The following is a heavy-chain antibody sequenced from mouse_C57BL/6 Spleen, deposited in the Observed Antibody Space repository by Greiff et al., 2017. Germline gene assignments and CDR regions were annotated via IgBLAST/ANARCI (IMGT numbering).Heavy chain of an antibody. V-gene: IGHV2-2*01. Sequence: VQGVESGPGLVQPSQSLSITCTVSGFSLTSYGVHWVRQSPGKGLEWLGVIWSGGSTDYNAAFISRLSISKDNSKSQVFFKMNSLQADDTAIYYCARQLRLQGSAMDYWGQGTSVTVSS. D-gene: IGHD3-2*02. J-gene: IGHJ4*01. CDR1: GFSLTSYG. CDR3: ARQLRLQGSAMDY. CDR2: IWSGGST.